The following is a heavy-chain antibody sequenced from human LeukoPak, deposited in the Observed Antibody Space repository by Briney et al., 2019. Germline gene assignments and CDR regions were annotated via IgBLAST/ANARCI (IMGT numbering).Heavy chain of an antibody. V-gene: IGHV4-59*01. D-gene: IGHD2-15*01. CDR2: ISYSGNT. J-gene: IGHJ5*02. Sequence: SETLSLTCTVSGGSIVGYYWSWIRQPPGKGLEWIGYISYSGNTNYNPSLESRVTMSVDGSKNQLSLKLTSVTAADTATYYCASSHCSGSSCYSFDHWGQGALVTVSS. CDR1: GGSIVGYY. CDR3: ASSHCSGSSCYSFDH.